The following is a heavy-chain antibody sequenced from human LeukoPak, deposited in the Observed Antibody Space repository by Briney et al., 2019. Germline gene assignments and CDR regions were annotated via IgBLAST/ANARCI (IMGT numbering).Heavy chain of an antibody. D-gene: IGHD3-22*01. V-gene: IGHV4-39*01. CDR1: GGSISSSSYY. Sequence: SETLSLTCTVSGGSISSSSYYWGWVRQPPGKGLEWIGSIYYTRSTYYNPSLKSRVTISVDTSKNQFSLKLTSVTAADTAVYYCARGVTMIVVVIHDWYFDLWGRGTLVTVSS. CDR2: IYYTRST. CDR3: ARGVTMIVVVIHDWYFDL. J-gene: IGHJ2*01.